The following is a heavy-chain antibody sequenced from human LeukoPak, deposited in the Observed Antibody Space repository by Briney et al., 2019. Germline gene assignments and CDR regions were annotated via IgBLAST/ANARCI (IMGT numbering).Heavy chain of an antibody. CDR3: ARDVVLTGYYNVGCFDY. D-gene: IGHD3-9*01. J-gene: IGHJ4*02. CDR2: ISSSSSYI. Sequence: PGGSLRLSCAASGFTFSSYSMNWVRQAPGKGLEWVSSISSSSSYIYYADSVKGRFTISRDNAKNSLYLQMNSLRAEDTAVYYCARDVVLTGYYNVGCFDYWGQGTLVTVSS. V-gene: IGHV3-21*01. CDR1: GFTFSSYS.